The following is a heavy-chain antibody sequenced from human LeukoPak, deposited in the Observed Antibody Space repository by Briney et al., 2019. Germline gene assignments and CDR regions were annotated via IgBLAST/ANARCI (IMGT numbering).Heavy chain of an antibody. Sequence: GGSLRLSCAASGFTFRTYGIHWVRQAPGKGLEWVAVISSDGRYKYYAGFVKGRFTISRDNSRNTLYLQMNSLTTEDTAVYYCARRGIAVAGTDSTDYYYYYMDVWGKGTTVTVSS. CDR1: GFTFRTYG. D-gene: IGHD6-19*01. V-gene: IGHV3-30*03. J-gene: IGHJ6*03. CDR3: ARRGIAVAGTDSTDYYYYYMDV. CDR2: ISSDGRYK.